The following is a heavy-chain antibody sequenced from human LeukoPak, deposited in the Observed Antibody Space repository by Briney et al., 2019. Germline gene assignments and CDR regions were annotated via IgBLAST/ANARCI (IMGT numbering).Heavy chain of an antibody. D-gene: IGHD2-15*01. CDR2: IHYLGST. Sequence: KPSETLSLTCTVSGGSISSSSYNWVWIRQPPGKGLEWIGSIHYLGSTYYNPSLKTRVTISLDTSKNQFSLRLSSVTAADTAVYYCARRYCSGSSCYFFDYWGQGTLVTVSS. V-gene: IGHV4-39*01. CDR3: ARRYCSGSSCYFFDY. CDR1: GGSISSSSYN. J-gene: IGHJ4*02.